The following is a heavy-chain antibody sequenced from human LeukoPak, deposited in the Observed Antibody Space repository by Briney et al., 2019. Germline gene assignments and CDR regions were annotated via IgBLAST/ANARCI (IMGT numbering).Heavy chain of an antibody. CDR2: ISSSSSTI. V-gene: IGHV3-48*01. D-gene: IGHD6-19*01. J-gene: IGHJ4*02. CDR3: ARDHSSGWYAVEY. Sequence: GGSLRLSCAASGFTFSSYSMNWVRQAPGKGLEWVSYISSSSSTIYYADSVKGRFTISGDNAKNSLYLQMNSLRAEDTAVYYCARDHSSGWYAVEYWGQGTLVTVSS. CDR1: GFTFSSYS.